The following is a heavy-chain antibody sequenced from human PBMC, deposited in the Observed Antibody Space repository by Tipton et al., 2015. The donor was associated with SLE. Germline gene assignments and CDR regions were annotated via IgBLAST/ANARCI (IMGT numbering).Heavy chain of an antibody. J-gene: IGHJ4*02. V-gene: IGHV3-66*01. D-gene: IGHD3-9*01. CDR1: GFTVSSNY. CDR2: ICSGGST. CDR3: ARGRRDYDILTGYYNGGVDY. Sequence: GSLRLSCAASGFTVSSNYMSWVRQAPGKGLEWVSVICSGGSTYYADSVKGRFTISRDNSKNTLYLQMNSLRAEDTAVYYCARGRRDYDILTGYYNGGVDYWGQGTLVTVSS.